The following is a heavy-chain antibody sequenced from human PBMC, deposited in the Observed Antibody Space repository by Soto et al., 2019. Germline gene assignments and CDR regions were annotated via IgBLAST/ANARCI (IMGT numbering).Heavy chain of an antibody. V-gene: IGHV4-39*01. CDR1: GDSITASYSN. CDR3: AKLVRADVRRGDLDH. CDR2: FYYSGTT. D-gene: IGHD3-10*02. Sequence: SETLSLTCTVSGDSITASYSNWAWIRQHPGKGLEWIGTFYYSGTTSQNPPLRSRITISGDTSRNQFSLNLWSVTAADSGVYYCAKLVRADVRRGDLDHWGQGTLVTSPQ. J-gene: IGHJ4*02.